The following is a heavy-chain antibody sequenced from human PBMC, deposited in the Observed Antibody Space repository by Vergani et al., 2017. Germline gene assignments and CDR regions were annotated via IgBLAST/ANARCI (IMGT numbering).Heavy chain of an antibody. Sequence: QVQLVQSGAEVKKPGASVKVSCKASGYTFTSYYMHWVRQAPGQGLEWMGIINPSGGSTSYAQKFQGRVTMTRDTSTSTVYMELSSLRSEDTAVYYCARYPEYCSSTSCAQNYYYYGMDVWGQGP. J-gene: IGHJ6*02. CDR1: GYTFTSYY. CDR2: INPSGGST. V-gene: IGHV1-46*03. CDR3: ARYPEYCSSTSCAQNYYYYGMDV. D-gene: IGHD2-2*01.